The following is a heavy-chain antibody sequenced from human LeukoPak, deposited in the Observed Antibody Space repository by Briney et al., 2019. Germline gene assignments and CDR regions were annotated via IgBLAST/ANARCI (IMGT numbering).Heavy chain of an antibody. CDR2: IAFDGTNT. CDR1: GFTFNSYA. J-gene: IGHJ4*02. D-gene: IGHD1-26*01. Sequence: GGSLRLSCAASGFTFNSYAFHWVRQAPGKGLQWVAVIAFDGTNTHYADSVKGRFTISGDNSKNTLYLQMNSLRPEDTAIYFCARARGALSYWGQGTLITVSS. CDR3: ARARGALSY. V-gene: IGHV3-30*14.